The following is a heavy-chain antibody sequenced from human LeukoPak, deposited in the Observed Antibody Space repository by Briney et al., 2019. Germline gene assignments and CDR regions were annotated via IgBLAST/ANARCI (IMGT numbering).Heavy chain of an antibody. CDR1: GFTLSSTG. Sequence: PGGSLRLSCAAPGFTLSSTGMSWVRQAPGEGLEWVSGISGGNTFYADSVKGRFTISRDNSKNTLYLQLNSLRAEDTAVYYCAKEKAGYCSSTSCFDGYDYWGQGTLVTVSS. J-gene: IGHJ4*02. D-gene: IGHD2-2*01. CDR2: ISGGNT. V-gene: IGHV3-23*01. CDR3: AKEKAGYCSSTSCFDGYDY.